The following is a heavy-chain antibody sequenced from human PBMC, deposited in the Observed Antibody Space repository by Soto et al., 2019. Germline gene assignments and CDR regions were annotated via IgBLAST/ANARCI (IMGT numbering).Heavy chain of an antibody. CDR3: AKPYYGDYDHGLIFDN. Sequence: EVQLLESGGGLVQPGGSLRLSCAASGFPFSGYAINWVRQAPGKGLEWVSIISGIGSSTNYADSVKGRFTISRDNSRDTVHLQMNSMRAQDTAVYYCAKPYYGDYDHGLIFDNWGQGTLVTVSS. V-gene: IGHV3-23*01. CDR1: GFPFSGYA. J-gene: IGHJ4*02. CDR2: ISGIGSST. D-gene: IGHD4-17*01.